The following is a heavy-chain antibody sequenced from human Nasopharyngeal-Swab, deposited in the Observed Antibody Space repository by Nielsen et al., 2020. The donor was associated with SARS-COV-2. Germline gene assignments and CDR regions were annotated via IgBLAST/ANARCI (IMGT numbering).Heavy chain of an antibody. CDR2: INPNSGGT. D-gene: IGHD5-12*01. Sequence: ASVKVSCKASGYTFTGYYMHWVRQAPGQGLEWMGRINPNSGGTNYAQKFQGRVTMTRDTSISTAYMELSSLRSEDTAVYYCARDLVAGYSGYDFRETFDYWGQGTLVTVSS. CDR1: GYTFTGYY. J-gene: IGHJ4*02. CDR3: ARDLVAGYSGYDFRETFDY. V-gene: IGHV1-2*06.